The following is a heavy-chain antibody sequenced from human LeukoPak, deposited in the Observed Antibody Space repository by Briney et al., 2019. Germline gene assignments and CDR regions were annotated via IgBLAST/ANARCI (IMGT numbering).Heavy chain of an antibody. CDR2: IYYTGST. Sequence: PSETLSLTCSVSGGSISSLYWSWIRQPPGKGLEWIGYIYYTGSTNYNPSLKSRVTMFVDMSKNQLSLRLSSVTAADTAVYYCARHRAYSSSSPLDYWGQGTLVTVSS. CDR1: GGSISSLY. CDR3: ARHRAYSSSSPLDY. D-gene: IGHD6-6*01. V-gene: IGHV4-59*08. J-gene: IGHJ4*02.